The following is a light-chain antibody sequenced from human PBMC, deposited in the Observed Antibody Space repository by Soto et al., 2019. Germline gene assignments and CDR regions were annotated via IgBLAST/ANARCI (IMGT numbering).Light chain of an antibody. V-gene: IGKV1-5*03. CDR1: QSISSW. CDR2: KAS. CDR3: QQYNSYPWT. J-gene: IGKJ1*01. Sequence: DIPTTQSPSTLSASVGDRVTITCRASQSISSWMAWYQQKPGKAPKLLIYKASSLESRVPSRFSGSGSGTEFTLTISSLQPDDFATYYCQQYNSYPWTFGQGTKVEIK.